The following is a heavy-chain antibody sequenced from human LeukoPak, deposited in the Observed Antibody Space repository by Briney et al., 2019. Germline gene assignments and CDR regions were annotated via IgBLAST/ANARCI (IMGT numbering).Heavy chain of an antibody. CDR1: GFTFSSYG. Sequence: PGRSLRLSCAASGFTFSSYGMHWVRQAPGKGLEWVAVISYDGSNKYYADSVKGRFTISRDNSKNTLYLQMNSLRAEDTAVYYCAKDFYVATGGPDYWGQGTLVTVSS. CDR3: AKDFYVATGGPDY. J-gene: IGHJ4*02. V-gene: IGHV3-30*18. D-gene: IGHD5-12*01. CDR2: ISYDGSNK.